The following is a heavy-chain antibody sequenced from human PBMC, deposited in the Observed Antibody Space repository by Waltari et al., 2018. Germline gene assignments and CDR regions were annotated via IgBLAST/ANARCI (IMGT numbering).Heavy chain of an antibody. CDR1: GYTFTSYD. CDR2: MNPNSGNT. V-gene: IGHV1-8*01. Sequence: QVQLVQSGAEVKKPGASVKVSCKASGYTFTSYDINWVRQATGQGLEWMGWMNPNSGNTGYAQKFQGRVTMTRNTSISTAYMELSSLRSEDTAVYYCARVCYDFWSGYWGHGFDPWGQGTLVTVSS. CDR3: ARVCYDFWSGYWGHGFDP. D-gene: IGHD3-3*01. J-gene: IGHJ5*02.